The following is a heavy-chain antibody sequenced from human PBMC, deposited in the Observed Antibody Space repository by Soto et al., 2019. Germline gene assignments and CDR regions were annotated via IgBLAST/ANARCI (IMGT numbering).Heavy chain of an antibody. CDR1: GFTVSSNY. D-gene: IGHD3-22*01. CDR2: IYSGGST. Sequence: GGSLRLSCAASGFTVSSNYMSWVRQAPGKGLEWVSVIYSGGSTYYADSVKGRFTISRDNSKNTLYLQMNSLRAEDTAVYYCARDRAGGYYDRDGMDVWGQGTTVTVSS. V-gene: IGHV3-53*01. CDR3: ARDRAGGYYDRDGMDV. J-gene: IGHJ6*02.